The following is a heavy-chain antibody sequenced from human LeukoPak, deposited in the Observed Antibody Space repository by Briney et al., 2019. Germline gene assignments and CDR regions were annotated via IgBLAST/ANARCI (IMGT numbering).Heavy chain of an antibody. CDR3: ARRRSGYYYGWFDP. D-gene: IGHD3-22*01. CDR1: GGSFSGYY. J-gene: IGHJ5*02. CDR2: INHRGST. V-gene: IGHV4-34*01. Sequence: PSETLSLTCAVYGGSFSGYYWSWIRQPPGKGLEWIGEINHRGSTNYNPSLKSRVTISVDTSKNQFYLKLSSVTAADTAVYYCARRRSGYYYGWFDPWGQGTLVTVSS.